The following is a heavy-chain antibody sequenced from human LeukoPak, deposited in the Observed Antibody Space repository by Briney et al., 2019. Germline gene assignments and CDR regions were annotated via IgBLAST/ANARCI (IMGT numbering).Heavy chain of an antibody. D-gene: IGHD2-2*01. J-gene: IGHJ5*02. V-gene: IGHV1-2*04. Sequence: GASVKVSCKASGYTFTGYYMHWVRQAPGQGLEWMGWINPNSGGTNYAQKFQGWVTMTRDTSISTAYMELSRLRSDDTAVYYCARVAGPAARLNWFDPWGQGTLVTVSS. CDR2: INPNSGGT. CDR3: ARVAGPAARLNWFDP. CDR1: GYTFTGYY.